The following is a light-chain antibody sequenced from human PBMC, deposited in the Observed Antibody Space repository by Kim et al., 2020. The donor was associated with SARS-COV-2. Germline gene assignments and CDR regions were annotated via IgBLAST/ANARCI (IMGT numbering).Light chain of an antibody. CDR1: QSISSY. V-gene: IGKV1-39*01. CDR2: TAS. CDR3: QRSSSTPLT. J-gene: IGKJ4*01. Sequence: DIQMTQSPSSLSASVGDRVTITCRASQSISSYLNWYQQKPGKAPKLLIYTASSLQSGVPSRFSGSGSGTDFTLTISSLQPEDFAPFYCQRSSSTPLTLGGGTKVDIK.